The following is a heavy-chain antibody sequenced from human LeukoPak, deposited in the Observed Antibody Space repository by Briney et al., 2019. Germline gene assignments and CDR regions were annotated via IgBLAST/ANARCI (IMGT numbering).Heavy chain of an antibody. Sequence: GSLRLSCSASGFTFCRYAMRWVRPAPGKGLGWVSAISGSGGSTYYADSVKGRFTISRDNAKNSLYLQMNSLRAEDTAVYYCAKEGGVYSTPYYMDVWGKGTTVTVSS. CDR3: AKEGGVYSTPYYMDV. CDR1: GFTFCRYA. V-gene: IGHV3-23*01. D-gene: IGHD1-26*01. CDR2: ISGSGGST. J-gene: IGHJ6*03.